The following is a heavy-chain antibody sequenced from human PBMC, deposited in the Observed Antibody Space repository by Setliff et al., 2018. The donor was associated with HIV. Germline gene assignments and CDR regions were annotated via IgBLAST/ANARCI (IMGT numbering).Heavy chain of an antibody. Sequence: GASVKVSCKASGDTFNSYAISWVRQAPGQGLKWMGGVIANFGTANYAQKFQGRVTITADESTSTAYMDLSSLRSEDTAVYYCAKGCYYDSTGYYYYYLYYLDEWGKGTTVTVSS. CDR2: VIANFGTA. J-gene: IGHJ6*03. D-gene: IGHD3-22*01. CDR3: AKGCYYDSTGYYYYYLYYLDE. CDR1: GDTFNSYA. V-gene: IGHV1-69*13.